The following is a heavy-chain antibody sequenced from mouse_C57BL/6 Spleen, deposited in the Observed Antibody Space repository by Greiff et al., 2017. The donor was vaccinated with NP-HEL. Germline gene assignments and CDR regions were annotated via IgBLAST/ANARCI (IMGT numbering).Heavy chain of an antibody. D-gene: IGHD2-5*01. CDR3: ARSYSNYFDY. V-gene: IGHV1-52*01. CDR2: IDPSDSET. J-gene: IGHJ2*01. Sequence: QVQLQQPGADLVRPGSSVKLSCKASGYTFTSHWMYWVNQRPKQGLEWIGTIDPSDSETHYNQKLKDKATLTVDKSTNTAYMQLSSLTSEDSAVYYCARSYSNYFDYWGQGTTLTVSS. CDR1: GYTFTSHW.